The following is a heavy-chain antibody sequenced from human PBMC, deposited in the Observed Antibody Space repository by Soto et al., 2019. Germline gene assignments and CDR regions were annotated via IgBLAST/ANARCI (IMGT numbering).Heavy chain of an antibody. J-gene: IGHJ6*02. CDR1: GFTFSSYG. CDR3: AREEGGPQPYGMDV. Sequence: QVQLVESGGGVVQPGRSLRLSCAASGFTFSSYGMHWVRQAPGKGLEWVAVIWYDGSNKYYADSVKGRFTISRDNSKNTLYLQMNSLRAEDTAVYYCAREEGGPQPYGMDVWGQGTTVTVSS. CDR2: IWYDGSNK. V-gene: IGHV3-33*01. D-gene: IGHD3-16*01.